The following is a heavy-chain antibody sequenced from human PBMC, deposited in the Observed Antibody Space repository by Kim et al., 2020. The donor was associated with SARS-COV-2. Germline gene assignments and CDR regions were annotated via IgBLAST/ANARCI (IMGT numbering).Heavy chain of an antibody. D-gene: IGHD1-26*01. CDR1: GFTFSSYW. CDR3: ASRRYTGTYYFFDY. V-gene: IGHV3-74*01. J-gene: IGHJ4*02. CDR2: TNSDGGTT. Sequence: GGSLRLSCAASGFTFSSYWMRWVRQAPGKGLVWVARTNSDGGTTSYADSVKGRFTISRDNAKSTLYLQMNRLRAEDTAVYYCASRRYTGTYYFFDYWRQGTLLTLS.